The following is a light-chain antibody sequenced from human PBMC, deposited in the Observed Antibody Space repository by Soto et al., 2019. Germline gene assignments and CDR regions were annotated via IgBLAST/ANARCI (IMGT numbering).Light chain of an antibody. CDR3: QVWDSDSDPSYV. CDR2: DDT. Sequence: SYELTQPPSVSVAPGQTARITCGGNNIGAYSVYWYQQKSGQAPVLVVYDDTNRPSGIPGRFSGSNSGNMATLTISSVEAGDEAAYYCQVWDSDSDPSYVFGGGTKVTVL. V-gene: IGLV3-21*02. CDR1: NIGAYS. J-gene: IGLJ1*01.